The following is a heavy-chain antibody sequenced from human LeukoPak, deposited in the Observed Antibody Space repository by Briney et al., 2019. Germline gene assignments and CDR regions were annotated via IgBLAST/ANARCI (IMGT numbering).Heavy chain of an antibody. CDR1: GGSISSSSYY. CDR3: ARRSGTDYVWGSYRYTFDY. D-gene: IGHD3-16*02. Sequence: PSETLSLTCTVSGGSISSSSYYWGWIRQPPGQGLAWIGSICYSGSTYYNPSLKRRVTISVDTSKNQFSLKLSSVTAADTAVYYCARRSGTDYVWGSYRYTFDYWGQGTLVTVSS. V-gene: IGHV4-39*01. CDR2: ICYSGST. J-gene: IGHJ4*02.